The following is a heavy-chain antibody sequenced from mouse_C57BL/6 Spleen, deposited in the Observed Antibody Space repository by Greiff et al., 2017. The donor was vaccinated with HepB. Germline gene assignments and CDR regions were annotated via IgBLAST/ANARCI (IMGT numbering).Heavy chain of an antibody. V-gene: IGHV5-16*01. D-gene: IGHD4-1*01. CDR3: ARDETGVFAY. J-gene: IGHJ3*01. CDR1: GFTFSDYY. CDR2: INYDGSST. Sequence: EVQVVESEGGLVQPGSSMKLSCTASGFTFSDYYMAWVRQVPEKGLEWVANINYDGSSTYYLDSLKSRFIISRDNAKNILYLQMSSLKSEDTATYYCARDETGVFAYWGQGTLVTVSA.